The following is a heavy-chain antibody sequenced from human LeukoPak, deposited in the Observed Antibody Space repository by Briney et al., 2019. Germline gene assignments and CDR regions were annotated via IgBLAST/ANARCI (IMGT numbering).Heavy chain of an antibody. V-gene: IGHV1-46*01. CDR3: ASAYYYDSSGYSPVDP. CDR1: GYTFTSYY. CDR2: INPSGGST. J-gene: IGHJ5*02. Sequence: ASVKVSCKASGYTFTSYYMHWVRQAPGQGLEWMGIINPSGGSTSYAQKFQGRVTMTRDTSTSTVYMELSSLRSDDTAVYYCASAYYYDSSGYSPVDPWGQGTLVTVSS. D-gene: IGHD3-22*01.